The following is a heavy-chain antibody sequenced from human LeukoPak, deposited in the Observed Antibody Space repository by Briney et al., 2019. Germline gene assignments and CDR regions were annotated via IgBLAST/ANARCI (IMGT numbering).Heavy chain of an antibody. CDR1: GGSISSYY. Sequence: PSETLSLTCTVSGGSISSYYWSWIRQPAGKGLEWIGEINHSGSTNYNPSLKSRVTISVDTSKNQFSLKLSSVTAADTAVYYCARGRRYGNWFDPWGQGTLVTVSS. D-gene: IGHD3-9*01. J-gene: IGHJ5*02. CDR3: ARGRRYGNWFDP. V-gene: IGHV4-34*01. CDR2: INHSGST.